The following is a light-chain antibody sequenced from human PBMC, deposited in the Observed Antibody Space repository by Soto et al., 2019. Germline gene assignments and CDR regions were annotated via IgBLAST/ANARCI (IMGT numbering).Light chain of an antibody. CDR1: QSLANSF. Sequence: EFVLTQSPGTLSLSPGERATLSCRASQSLANSFIAWYQQKPGQAPRLLIYGASSRATGIPDRFSGSGSGTDFTLTISSLEPEDFAVYYCQQRSNWITFGQGTRLEI. J-gene: IGKJ5*01. CDR3: QQRSNWIT. V-gene: IGKV3D-20*02. CDR2: GAS.